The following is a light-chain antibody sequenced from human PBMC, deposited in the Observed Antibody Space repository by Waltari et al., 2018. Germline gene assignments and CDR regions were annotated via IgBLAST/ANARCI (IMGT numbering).Light chain of an antibody. Sequence: QSALTQPASVSGSPGQSITISCPGTSSDVGGYNSVSWYQQHPGKAPKLMIYEVSNRPSGVAKRFSGSKSGNTASLTISGLQAEDGADYYCSSYTSSSTVVFGGGTKLTVL. V-gene: IGLV2-14*01. CDR3: SSYTSSSTVV. CDR1: SSDVGGYNS. J-gene: IGLJ2*01. CDR2: EVS.